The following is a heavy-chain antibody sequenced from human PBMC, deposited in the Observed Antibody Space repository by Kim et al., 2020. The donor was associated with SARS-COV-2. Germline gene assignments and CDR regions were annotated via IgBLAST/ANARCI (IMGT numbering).Heavy chain of an antibody. D-gene: IGHD3-10*01. CDR3: ATFGSSYGSGTYFDY. Sequence: SETLSLTCTVSGGSINTYYWNWIRQPPGKGLEWIGFIYYSGITKYNPSLKNRLTISRDTSKNNFSLKLTSVTAADTALYYCATFGSSYGSGTYFDYWGQGVLVTISS. CDR1: GGSINTYY. V-gene: IGHV4-59*12. J-gene: IGHJ4*02. CDR2: IYYSGIT.